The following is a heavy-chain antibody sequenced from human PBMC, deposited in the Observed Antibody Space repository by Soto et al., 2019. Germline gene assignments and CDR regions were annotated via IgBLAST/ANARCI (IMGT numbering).Heavy chain of an antibody. V-gene: IGHV6-1*01. D-gene: IGHD6-19*01. CDR1: GDSVSSNSAA. CDR3: AREGVAVTHYYYYYYMDV. CDR2: TYYRSKWYN. Sequence: SQTLSLTCAISGDSVSSNSAAWNWIRQSPSRGLEWLGRTYYRSKWYNDYAVSVKSRITINPDTSKNQFSLQLNSVTPEDTAVYYCAREGVAVTHYYYYYYMDVWGKGTTVTVSS. J-gene: IGHJ6*03.